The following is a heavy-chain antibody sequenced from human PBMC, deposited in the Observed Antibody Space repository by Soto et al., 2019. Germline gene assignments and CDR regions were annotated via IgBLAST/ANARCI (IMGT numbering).Heavy chain of an antibody. CDR2: TYYRSKWYN. Sequence: SQTLSLTCAISGDSVSSNSAAWNWIRQSPSRGLEWLGRTYYRSKWYNDYAVSVKSRITINPDTSKNQFSLQLNSVTPEDTAVYYCARLFYYDSSGYSAPAFDIWGQGTMVT. CDR3: ARLFYYDSSGYSAPAFDI. J-gene: IGHJ3*02. V-gene: IGHV6-1*01. CDR1: GDSVSSNSAA. D-gene: IGHD3-22*01.